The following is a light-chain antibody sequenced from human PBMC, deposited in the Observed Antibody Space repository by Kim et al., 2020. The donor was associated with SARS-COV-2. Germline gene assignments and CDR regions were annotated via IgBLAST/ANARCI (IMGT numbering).Light chain of an antibody. Sequence: GQAITISWCRTSTDVGGYDDVAWYQQHPGKATKLMIYDVSSRPTGLANRFAGSKSGNTASLTISGLQPEDEADYYCSSFTDSSTWVFGGGTKLSVL. J-gene: IGLJ3*02. CDR3: SSFTDSSTWV. CDR2: DVS. V-gene: IGLV2-14*03. CDR1: STDVGGYDD.